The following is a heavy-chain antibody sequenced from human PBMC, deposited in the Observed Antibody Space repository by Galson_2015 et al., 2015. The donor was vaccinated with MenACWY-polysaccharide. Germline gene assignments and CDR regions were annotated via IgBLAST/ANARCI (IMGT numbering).Heavy chain of an antibody. CDR1: GFTFSSYW. CDR2: INQDGSEK. V-gene: IGHV3-7*01. Sequence: SLRLSCASSGFTFSSYWMSWVRQAPGKGLEWVANINQDGSEKYCVDSLKGRFTISRDNAKKSLYLQMNSLRAEDTAVYYCAKDGAPPSIHFDFWGQGTLVTVSS. CDR3: AKDGAPPSIHFDF. J-gene: IGHJ4*02. D-gene: IGHD1-14*01.